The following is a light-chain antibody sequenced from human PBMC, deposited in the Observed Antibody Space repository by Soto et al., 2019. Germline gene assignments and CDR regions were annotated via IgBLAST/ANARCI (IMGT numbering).Light chain of an antibody. CDR2: DSS. CDR1: QSISTY. J-gene: IGKJ1*01. CDR3: QKYNSFWT. V-gene: IGKV1-39*01. Sequence: DIQLTQSPSSLSASLGDRITITCRASQSISTYLNWYQQKPGEAPTLLVYDSSTLQSGVPSRFSGSGFGAEFTLTISSLQPEDFATYYCQKYNSFWTFGQGTKVDI.